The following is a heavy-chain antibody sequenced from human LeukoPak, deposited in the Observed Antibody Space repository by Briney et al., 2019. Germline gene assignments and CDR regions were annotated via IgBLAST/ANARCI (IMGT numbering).Heavy chain of an antibody. V-gene: IGHV1-18*04. Sequence: ASVKVSCKASGYTFTSYGISWVRQAPGQGLEWMGWISAYNGNTNYAQKLQGGVTMTTDTSTSTAYMELRSLRSDDTAVYYCARDLYWRRVDTAMRRRYYGMDVWGKGTTVTVSS. CDR2: ISAYNGNT. CDR1: GYTFTSYG. J-gene: IGHJ6*04. CDR3: ARDLYWRRVDTAMRRRYYGMDV. D-gene: IGHD5-18*01.